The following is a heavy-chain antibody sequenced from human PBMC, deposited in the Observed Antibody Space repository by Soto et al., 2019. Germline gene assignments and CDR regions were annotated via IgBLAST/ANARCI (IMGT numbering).Heavy chain of an antibody. V-gene: IGHV1-3*04. CDR3: AKVPALSSGGGWYRDYYYGMDV. CDR1: GYTFTNYA. CDR2: ISTGNGDT. D-gene: IGHD2-15*01. Sequence: QVQLVQSGAEVKKPGASVKISCKASGYTFTNYAIHWVRQAPGQRLEWMGWISTGNGDTKYSQKFQGRITISKDTSASTAYMELSSLRYEDTAVYYCAKVPALSSGGGWYRDYYYGMDVWGQGTTVTVSS. J-gene: IGHJ6*02.